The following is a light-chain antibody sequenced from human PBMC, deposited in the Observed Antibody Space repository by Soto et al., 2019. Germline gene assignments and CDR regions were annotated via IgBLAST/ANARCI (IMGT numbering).Light chain of an antibody. CDR1: RSNIGADYD. V-gene: IGLV1-40*01. Sequence: SVLTQPPSVSGAPGQRVTVSCTGSRSNIGADYDVHWYQQLPGTAPKLLVYDNRNRPSGVPDRFSGSKSGTSASLAITGLQAEDEADYYCQSYDRSLSGYVFGTGTKVTVL. J-gene: IGLJ1*01. CDR2: DNR. CDR3: QSYDRSLSGYV.